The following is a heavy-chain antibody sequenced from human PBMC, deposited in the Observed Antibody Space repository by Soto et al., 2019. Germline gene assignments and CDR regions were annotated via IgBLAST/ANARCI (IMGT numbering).Heavy chain of an antibody. CDR1: GFTFSSYA. J-gene: IGHJ4*02. V-gene: IGHV3-30-3*01. Sequence: GGSLRLSCAASGFTFSSYAMHWVRQAPGKGLEWVAVISYEGSNKYYADSVKGRFTISRDNSKNTLYLQMNSLRAEDTAVYYCARDRQWLLLGYYFDYWGQGTLVTVSS. D-gene: IGHD3-22*01. CDR2: ISYEGSNK. CDR3: ARDRQWLLLGYYFDY.